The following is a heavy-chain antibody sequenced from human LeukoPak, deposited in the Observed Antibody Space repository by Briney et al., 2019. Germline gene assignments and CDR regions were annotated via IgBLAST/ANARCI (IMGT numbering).Heavy chain of an antibody. J-gene: IGHJ4*02. D-gene: IGHD4-17*01. CDR2: IYYSGST. CDR3: ARDGDYDHGISYYFDY. CDR1: GGSISSSSYY. V-gene: IGHV4-39*01. Sequence: SETLSLTCTVSGGSISSSSYYWGWIRQPPGKGLEWIGSIYYSGSTYYNPSLKSRVTISVDTSKNQFSLKLSSVTAADTAVYYCARDGDYDHGISYYFDYWGQGTLVTVSS.